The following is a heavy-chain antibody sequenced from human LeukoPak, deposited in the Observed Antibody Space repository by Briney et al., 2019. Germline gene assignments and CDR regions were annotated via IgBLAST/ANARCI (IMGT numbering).Heavy chain of an antibody. Sequence: PSETLSLTCTVSGGSISSYYWSWIRQPPGKGLEWIGYIYYSGSTNYNPSLKSRVTISVDTSKNQFSLKLSSVTAADTAVYYCARDRVLLPFDYWGQGTLVTVSS. CDR3: ARDRVLLPFDY. V-gene: IGHV4-59*12. CDR2: IYYSGST. J-gene: IGHJ4*02. CDR1: GGSISSYY. D-gene: IGHD2/OR15-2a*01.